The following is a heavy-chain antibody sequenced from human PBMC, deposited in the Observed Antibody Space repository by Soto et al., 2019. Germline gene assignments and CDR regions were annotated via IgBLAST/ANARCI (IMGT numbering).Heavy chain of an antibody. CDR1: GFTFSSYS. V-gene: IGHV3-21*01. Sequence: GGSLRLSCAASGFTFSSYSMNWVRQAPGKGLEWVSSISSSSSYIYYADSVKGRFTISRDNAKNSLYLQMNSLRAEDTAVYYWARDSEGGYCSGGSCYSAYYYYMDVWGKGTTVTVSS. CDR3: ARDSEGGYCSGGSCYSAYYYYMDV. J-gene: IGHJ6*03. D-gene: IGHD2-15*01. CDR2: ISSSSSYI.